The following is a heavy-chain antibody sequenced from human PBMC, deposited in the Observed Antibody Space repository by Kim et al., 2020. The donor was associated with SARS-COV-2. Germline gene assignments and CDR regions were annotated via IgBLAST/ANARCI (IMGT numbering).Heavy chain of an antibody. CDR2: IGKRSDTR. V-gene: IGHV3-48*02. Sequence: GGSLRLSCIVSGLTLSNYEMNWVRQAPGKGLEWVSFIGKRSDTRYYADSVKGRFTVSRDNAKNSLFLQLNSLRDEDTAVYYCVTDPARDGGYGLDFWGQGTTVSVSS. CDR3: VTDPARDGGYGLDF. CDR1: GLTLSNYE. J-gene: IGHJ6*02.